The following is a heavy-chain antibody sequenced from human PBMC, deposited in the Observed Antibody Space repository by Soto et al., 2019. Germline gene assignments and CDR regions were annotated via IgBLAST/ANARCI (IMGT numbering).Heavy chain of an antibody. D-gene: IGHD1-26*01. CDR2: MYHSGST. J-gene: IGHJ4*02. V-gene: IGHV4-30-2*01. CDR1: GGSISSGGYS. Sequence: TLSLTCAVSGGSISSGGYSWSWIRQPPGKGLEWIGYMYHSGSTYYNPSLKSRVTISVDTSKNQFSLKLSSVTAADTAVYYCARRYGSAIDYWGQGTLVTVSS. CDR3: ARRYGSAIDY.